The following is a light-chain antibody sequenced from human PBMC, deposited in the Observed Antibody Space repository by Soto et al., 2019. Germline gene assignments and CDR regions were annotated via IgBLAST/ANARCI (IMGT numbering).Light chain of an antibody. CDR2: GTS. J-gene: IGKJ4*01. CDR1: QSISKY. CDR3: QQGYSPLLT. Sequence: DIQMTQSPSSLSASVGDRVTLTCRASQSISKYLNWYQLKSGKGPKLLIYGTSTLQSGVSSRFSGSGSGKDFTLTISNLQPEDFAVYYCQQGYSPLLTFGGGTRVEIK. V-gene: IGKV1-39*01.